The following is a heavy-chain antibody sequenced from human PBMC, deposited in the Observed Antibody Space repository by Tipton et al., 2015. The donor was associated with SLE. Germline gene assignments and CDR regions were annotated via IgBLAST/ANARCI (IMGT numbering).Heavy chain of an antibody. CDR1: EFTFSYYW. J-gene: IGHJ4*02. CDR3: ARGRGYCTNGVCKGSLDY. Sequence: SLRLSCAASEFTFSYYWMSWVRQAPGKGLEWVANIKQDGIEKYYVDSVKGRFTVSRDNAKNSLYLQMNILRAEDTAVYYCARGRGYCTNGVCKGSLDYWAQGTVVTVPS. CDR2: IKQDGIEK. D-gene: IGHD2-8*01. V-gene: IGHV3-7*01.